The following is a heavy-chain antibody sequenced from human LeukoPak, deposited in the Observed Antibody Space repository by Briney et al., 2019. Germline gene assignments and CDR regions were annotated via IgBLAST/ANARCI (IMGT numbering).Heavy chain of an antibody. CDR3: AKKSQRWKADLYFDL. Sequence: GGSLRLSCAASGFAFSTYWMHWVRQAPGKGLVWVSRINTDGSSTSYADSVMGRFTISRDNAKNTLSLQMNSLRAEDTAMYYCAKKSQRWKADLYFDLWGRGTLVTVSS. CDR2: INTDGSST. D-gene: IGHD1-1*01. V-gene: IGHV3-74*01. J-gene: IGHJ2*01. CDR1: GFAFSTYW.